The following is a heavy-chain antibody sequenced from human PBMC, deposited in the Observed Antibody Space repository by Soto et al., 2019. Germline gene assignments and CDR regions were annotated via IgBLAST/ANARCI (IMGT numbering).Heavy chain of an antibody. CDR1: GFSLSTSGVG. D-gene: IGHD3-16*01. Sequence: SGPTLVKPTPTLTLTCTFSGFSLSTSGVGVGWIRQPPGKALEWLALIYWDDDKRYSPSLKSRLTITKDTSKNQVALTMTNKDPVDTATYYCAHTQPSDYDYIWGSFRTHNSYYFDYWGQGTLVTVSS. J-gene: IGHJ4*02. V-gene: IGHV2-5*02. CDR3: AHTQPSDYDYIWGSFRTHNSYYFDY. CDR2: IYWDDDK.